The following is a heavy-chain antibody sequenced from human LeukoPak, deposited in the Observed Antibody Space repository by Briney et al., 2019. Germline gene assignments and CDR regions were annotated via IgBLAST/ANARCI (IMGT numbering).Heavy chain of an antibody. Sequence: GGSLRLSCAASGFTVSTNYMSWVRQAPGKGLEWLSVFNSGGSTYYADSVNGRFTMSRDNSKNTLYLQMNGLRVEDTAVYYCARVSPFDYWGQGTQVTVSS. CDR3: ARVSPFDY. J-gene: IGHJ4*02. CDR2: FNSGGST. CDR1: GFTVSTNY. V-gene: IGHV3-66*01.